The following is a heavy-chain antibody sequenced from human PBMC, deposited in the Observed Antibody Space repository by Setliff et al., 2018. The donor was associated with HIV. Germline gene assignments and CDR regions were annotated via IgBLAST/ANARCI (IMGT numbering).Heavy chain of an antibody. Sequence: GGSLRLSCAASRFDFNDYWMCWVRQAPGKGLEWVANIGQDGSEKNYVDSVKGRFTISRDNAKNSMDLQMNSLRVEDTAIYYCARKLRPGHGVDVWGQGTTVTVSS. V-gene: IGHV3-7*01. CDR2: IGQDGSEK. CDR3: ARKLRPGHGVDV. D-gene: IGHD3-10*01. J-gene: IGHJ6*02. CDR1: RFDFNDYW.